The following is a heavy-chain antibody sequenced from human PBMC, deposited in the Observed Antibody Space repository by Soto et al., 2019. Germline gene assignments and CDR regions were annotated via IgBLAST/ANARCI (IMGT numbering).Heavy chain of an antibody. CDR1: GFTFSSYD. CDR2: IGTAGDT. V-gene: IGHV3-13*01. Sequence: GGSLILSCAASGFTFSSYDMHWVRQATGKGLEWVSAIGTAGDTYYPGSVKGRFTISRENAKNSLYLQMNSRRAEDTAVYYCARDGRLQYYYYGMDVWGQGTTVNVSS. D-gene: IGHD4-4*01. J-gene: IGHJ6*02. CDR3: ARDGRLQYYYYGMDV.